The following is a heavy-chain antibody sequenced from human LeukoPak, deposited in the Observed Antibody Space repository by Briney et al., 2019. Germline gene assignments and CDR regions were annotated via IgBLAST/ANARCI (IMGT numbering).Heavy chain of an antibody. CDR1: GFTFSSYS. CDR3: AKDLGMVRGVPDAFDI. CDR2: ISSSSSYI. V-gene: IGHV3-21*01. J-gene: IGHJ3*02. Sequence: GGSLRLSCAASGFTFSSYSMNWVRQAPGKGLEWVSSISSSSSYIYYADSVKGRFTISRDNAKNSLYLQMNSLRAEDTAVYYCAKDLGMVRGVPDAFDIWGQGTMVTVSS. D-gene: IGHD3-10*01.